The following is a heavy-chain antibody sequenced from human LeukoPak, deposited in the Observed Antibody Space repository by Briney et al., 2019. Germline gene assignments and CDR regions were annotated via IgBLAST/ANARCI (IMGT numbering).Heavy chain of an antibody. CDR2: IYTSGTT. CDR3: ARGPRFCSSASCFTSWFDP. V-gene: IGHV4-61*02. Sequence: PSQTLSLTCTVSGGSVSSGSYFWTWIRQPAGKGLEWIGRIYTSGTTYYSPSLEGRVTISLDTSNNQFSLKLSSVTAADTAVYYCARGPRFCSSASCFTSWFDPWGQGTLVTVSS. J-gene: IGHJ5*02. D-gene: IGHD2-2*02. CDR1: GGSVSSGSYF.